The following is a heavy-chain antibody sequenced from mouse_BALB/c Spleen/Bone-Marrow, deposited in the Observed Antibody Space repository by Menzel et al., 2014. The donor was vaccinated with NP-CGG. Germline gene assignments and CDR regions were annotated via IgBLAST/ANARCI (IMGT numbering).Heavy chain of an antibody. CDR3: ARRDGGPMDY. Sequence: EVMLVESGGDLVKPGGSLKLSCAASGSTFSNYGMSWVRQTPDKRLEWVATISSGGSYTYYPDSVKGRFTISRDNAKNTLYLQMSSLKSEDTAMYYCARRDGGPMDYWGQGTSVTVSS. CDR2: ISSGGSYT. V-gene: IGHV5-6*02. CDR1: GSTFSNYG. D-gene: IGHD2-3*01. J-gene: IGHJ4*01.